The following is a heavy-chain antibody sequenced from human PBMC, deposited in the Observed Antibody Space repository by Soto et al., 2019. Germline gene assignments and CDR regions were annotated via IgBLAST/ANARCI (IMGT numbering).Heavy chain of an antibody. D-gene: IGHD4-17*01. CDR1: GFSLRTGGAG. CDR2: IYWDDDK. CDR3: ARRRYGDYATYYFDY. Sequence: QITLKESGPTLVKPTQTLTLTCTFSGFSLRTGGAGVGWLRQPPGKAPEWLALIYWDDDKRYSPSLKSRLTITKDYSKNQVGLTMTNIDPVDTGTYSCARRRYGDYATYYFDYWGQGTLVTVSS. J-gene: IGHJ4*02. V-gene: IGHV2-5*02.